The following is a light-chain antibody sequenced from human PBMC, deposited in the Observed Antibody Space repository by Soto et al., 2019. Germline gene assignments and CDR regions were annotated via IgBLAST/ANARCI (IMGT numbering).Light chain of an antibody. CDR3: SSWDDNLDAEV. V-gene: IGLV2-8*01. CDR2: EVS. Sequence: QSVLTQPPSASGSPGQSVTISCTGTSSDVGGYNYVSWYQHHPGKAPKLMIYEVSRRPSGVPDRFSGSKSGNTASLTVSGLQAEDEADYHCSSWDDNLDAEVFGAGTKVTVL. CDR1: SSDVGGYNY. J-gene: IGLJ1*01.